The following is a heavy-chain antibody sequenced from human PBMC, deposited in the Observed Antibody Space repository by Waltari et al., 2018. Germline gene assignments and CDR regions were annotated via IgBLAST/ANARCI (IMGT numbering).Heavy chain of an antibody. Sequence: QLQLQESGPGLVTPSETLSLTCTVSGGSISSSRSYVGWIRQPPGKGLEWIGSIYYSVSTYYNPSLKSRVTISVDTSKNQFSLKLSSVTAADTAVYYCARHGGIVGAKNWFDPWGQGTLVTVSS. CDR3: ARHGGIVGAKNWFDP. V-gene: IGHV4-39*07. J-gene: IGHJ5*02. D-gene: IGHD1-26*01. CDR2: IYYSVST. CDR1: GGSISSSRSY.